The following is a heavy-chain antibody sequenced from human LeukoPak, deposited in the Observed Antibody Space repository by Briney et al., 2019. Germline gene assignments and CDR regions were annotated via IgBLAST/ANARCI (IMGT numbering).Heavy chain of an antibody. V-gene: IGHV4-4*02. CDR3: ARDEGSGYDYGDYGLNY. Sequence: SETLSLTCAVSGGSISSSNWWSWVRQPPGKGLEWIGEIYHSGSTNYNPSLKSRVTISVDKSKNQFSLKLSSVTAADTAVYYCARDEGSGYDYGDYGLNYWGQGTLVTVSS. CDR2: IYHSGST. CDR1: GGSISSSNW. J-gene: IGHJ4*02. D-gene: IGHD4-17*01.